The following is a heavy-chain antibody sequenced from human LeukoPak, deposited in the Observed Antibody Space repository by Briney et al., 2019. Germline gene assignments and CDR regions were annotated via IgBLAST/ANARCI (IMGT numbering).Heavy chain of an antibody. Sequence: GGSLRLSCAASGFTFSSYSMNWVRQAPGKGLEWVSSISSSSSYIYYADSVKGRFTISRDNAKNSLYLQMNSLRAEDTAVYYCARDPGIAARGTFDYWGQGTLVTVSS. J-gene: IGHJ4*02. CDR1: GFTFSSYS. CDR3: ARDPGIAARGTFDY. CDR2: ISSSSSYI. V-gene: IGHV3-21*01. D-gene: IGHD6-6*01.